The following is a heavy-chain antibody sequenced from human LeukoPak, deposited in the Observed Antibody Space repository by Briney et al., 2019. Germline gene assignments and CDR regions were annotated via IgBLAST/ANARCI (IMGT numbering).Heavy chain of an antibody. D-gene: IGHD6-19*01. CDR3: ARDYSSVPEY. J-gene: IGHJ4*02. Sequence: GGSPRLSCAASGFPLSGYWMYWLRQAPGKGMVWVSRIKPDGSYTSYADFVKGRFTTSRDNAKNTLYLQLSSLRAEDTAVYYCARDYSSVPEYWGQGTLVTVSS. V-gene: IGHV3-74*01. CDR1: GFPLSGYW. CDR2: IKPDGSYT.